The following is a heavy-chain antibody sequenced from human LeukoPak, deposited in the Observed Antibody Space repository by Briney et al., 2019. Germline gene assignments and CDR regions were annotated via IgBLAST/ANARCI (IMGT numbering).Heavy chain of an antibody. CDR2: IKQDGSAM. D-gene: IGHD6-13*01. V-gene: IGHV3-7*01. CDR3: ARDRKPQQYNGLDV. CDR1: GFTFSDYW. J-gene: IGHJ6*02. Sequence: GGSLRLSCAASGFTFSDYWMSWVRQAPGRGLEWVANIKQDGSAMFYVDSVKGRFTISRDNAKNSLFLQMNSLRAEDTAVYHRARDRKPQQYNGLDVWGQGTTVTVSS.